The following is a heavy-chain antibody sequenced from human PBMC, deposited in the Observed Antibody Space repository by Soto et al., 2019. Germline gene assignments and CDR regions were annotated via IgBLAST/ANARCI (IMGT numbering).Heavy chain of an antibody. CDR2: ISGSGHSS. D-gene: IGHD3-22*01. V-gene: IGHV3-23*01. CDR3: AKLYHYYDSSGYYSDAFDI. CDR1: GFTFRSYA. J-gene: IGHJ3*02. Sequence: DVQLLQSGGGLVQPGGSLRLSCEASGFTFRSYAMIWVRQAPGKGLEWVSTISGSGHSSYDADSVKGRFTISRDNSKNTLYLRMDSLRVEDTAVYYCAKLYHYYDSSGYYSDAFDIWGQGTLVTVSS.